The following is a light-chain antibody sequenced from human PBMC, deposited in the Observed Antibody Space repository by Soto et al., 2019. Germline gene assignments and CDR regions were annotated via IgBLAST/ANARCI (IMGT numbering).Light chain of an antibody. CDR2: DVS. CDR1: SSDVGGYNR. V-gene: IGLV2-18*02. J-gene: IGLJ1*01. Sequence: QSALTQPPSVSGSPGQSVTLSCTGTSSDVGGYNRVSWYQQPPGKAPKLLIYDVSNRPSGGSTRFSGSKSGNTASLTISGLQAEDEADYYCTSYATGSADVFGPGTKVTVL. CDR3: TSYATGSADV.